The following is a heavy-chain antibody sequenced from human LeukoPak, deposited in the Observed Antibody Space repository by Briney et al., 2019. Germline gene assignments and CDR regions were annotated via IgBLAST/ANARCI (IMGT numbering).Heavy chain of an antibody. CDR3: ARAYYHDSSDYYFPLDY. V-gene: IGHV1-2*02. Sequence: GASVKVSCKASGYTFTGYYMHWVRQAPGQGLEWMGWINPNSGCTNYAQKFQGRVTMTRDTSTSTVYMELSSLRSEDTAVYYCARAYYHDSSDYYFPLDYWGQGTLVTVSS. CDR2: INPNSGCT. CDR1: GYTFTGYY. J-gene: IGHJ4*02. D-gene: IGHD3-22*01.